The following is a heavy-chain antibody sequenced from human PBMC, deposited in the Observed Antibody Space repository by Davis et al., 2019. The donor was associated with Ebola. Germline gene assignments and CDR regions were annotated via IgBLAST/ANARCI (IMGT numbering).Heavy chain of an antibody. D-gene: IGHD2-15*01. CDR1: GYTSSNYG. Sequence: AASVKVSCKASGYTSSNYGISWVRQAPGQGLQWMGDIIPVFGITNYAQKFQGRVTITADDSTGTAYMELSSLRSDDTAVYYCARGAGYCSGGTCSTFDYWGQGTLVTVSS. CDR2: IIPVFGIT. J-gene: IGHJ4*02. CDR3: ARGAGYCSGGTCSTFDY. V-gene: IGHV1-69*13.